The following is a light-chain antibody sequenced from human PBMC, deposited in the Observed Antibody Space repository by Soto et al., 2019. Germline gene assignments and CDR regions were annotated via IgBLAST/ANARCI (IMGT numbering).Light chain of an antibody. V-gene: IGKV3-20*01. CDR3: QQCGGSPT. J-gene: IGKJ1*01. Sequence: EIVLTQSPGTLSLSPGERATLSCRASQSVSNNYLAWYQQKPGQAPRLLIYGASSRTTGIPDRFSGSGSGTDFTLTISRLEPEDFAMYYCQQCGGSPTFGQGTKVDIK. CDR2: GAS. CDR1: QSVSNNY.